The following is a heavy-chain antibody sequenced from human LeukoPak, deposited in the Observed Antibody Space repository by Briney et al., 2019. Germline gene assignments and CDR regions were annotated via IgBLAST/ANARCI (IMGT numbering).Heavy chain of an antibody. J-gene: IGHJ4*02. CDR1: GVAFSSFA. D-gene: IGHD5-18*01. CDR2: ISSDGLDT. Sequence: GGSLRLSCAASGVAFSSFAMYWVRQAPGKGLEYVSAISSDGLDTYYADSVKGRFTISRDNSKNTLFLQMGSLRPEDMAVYYCARRERYNYHLDYWGQGTLVTVSS. V-gene: IGHV3-64*02. CDR3: ARRERYNYHLDY.